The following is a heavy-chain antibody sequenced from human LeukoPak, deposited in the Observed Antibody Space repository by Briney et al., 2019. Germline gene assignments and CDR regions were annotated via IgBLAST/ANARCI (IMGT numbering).Heavy chain of an antibody. V-gene: IGHV1-8*01. CDR2: MNPNSGNT. Sequence: ASVKVSCKASVYTFSSYDINWVRQATGQGPEWMGWMNPNSGNTGYAQKLQGRLIMTTNTSISTAYMELSSLTSEDTAMYYCARGRNERDLRLLLYWGQGTLVTVSS. D-gene: IGHD3-16*01. J-gene: IGHJ4*02. CDR3: ARGRNERDLRLLLY. CDR1: VYTFSSYD.